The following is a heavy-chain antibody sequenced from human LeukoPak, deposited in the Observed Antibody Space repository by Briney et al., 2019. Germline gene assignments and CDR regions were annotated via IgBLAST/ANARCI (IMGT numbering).Heavy chain of an antibody. V-gene: IGHV3-53*01. Sequence: GGSLRLSCAASGFTVSSNYMSWVRQAPGKGLGWVSVIYSGGSTYYADSVKGRFTISRDNSKNTLYLQMNSLRAEDTAVYYCARVLVTPAYYFDYWGQGTLVTVSS. CDR1: GFTVSSNY. CDR2: IYSGGST. D-gene: IGHD2-21*02. CDR3: ARVLVTPAYYFDY. J-gene: IGHJ4*02.